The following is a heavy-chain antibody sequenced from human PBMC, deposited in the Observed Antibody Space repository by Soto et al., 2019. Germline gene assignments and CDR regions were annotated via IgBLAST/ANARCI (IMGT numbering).Heavy chain of an antibody. Sequence: GWSLRLSCAASGFTFRSFTMNWVRQAPGKGLEWVSTISSNSAYIYYTDALRGRFTISRDNAKNSLHLQMNSLRAEETAVYYCTRDASRDSSARGWFDPWGPGTVVTVSS. CDR2: ISSNSAYI. CDR1: GFTFRSFT. V-gene: IGHV3-21*01. D-gene: IGHD6-13*01. J-gene: IGHJ5*02. CDR3: TRDASRDSSARGWFDP.